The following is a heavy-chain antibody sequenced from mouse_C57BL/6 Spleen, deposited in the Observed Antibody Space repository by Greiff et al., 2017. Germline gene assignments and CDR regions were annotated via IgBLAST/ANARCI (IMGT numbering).Heavy chain of an antibody. CDR3: ARSYYSNYGYFDV. J-gene: IGHJ1*03. CDR1: GFTFSSYA. Sequence: DVQLQESGGGLVKPGGSLKLSCAASGFTFSSYAMSWVRQTPEKRLEWVATISDGGSYTYYPDNVKGRFTISRDNAKNNLYLQMSHLKSEDTAMYYCARSYYSNYGYFDVWGTGTTVTVSS. D-gene: IGHD2-5*01. V-gene: IGHV5-4*01. CDR2: ISDGGSYT.